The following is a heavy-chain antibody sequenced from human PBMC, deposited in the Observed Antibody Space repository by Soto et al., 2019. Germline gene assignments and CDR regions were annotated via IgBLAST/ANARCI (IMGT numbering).Heavy chain of an antibody. D-gene: IGHD4-4*01. CDR2: ISYDGSNK. CDR3: AKDHRERWLQYYFDY. CDR1: GFTFISYG. V-gene: IGHV3-30*18. Sequence: XESLRLSFAASGFTFISYGMHWVRQAPGKGLEWVAVISYDGSNKYYADSVKGRFTISRDNSKNTLYLQMNSLRAEDTAVYYCAKDHRERWLQYYFDYWGQGTLVTVSS. J-gene: IGHJ4*02.